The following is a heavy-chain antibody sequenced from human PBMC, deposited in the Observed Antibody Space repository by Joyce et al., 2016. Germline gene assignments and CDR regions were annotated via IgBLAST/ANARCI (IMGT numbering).Heavy chain of an antibody. CDR2: INPFFGAA. V-gene: IGHV1-69*12. CDR1: GGDFSNYT. CDR3: ARGGTSSDHYFFYTLDV. Sequence: QVLLVQSGAAVKRPGSSLRVSCKSSGGDFSNYTVKWVRQAPGQRLEWMGGINPFFGAAKCAEDFQGRVTLTADQSTRTAYLELSSLTSADTAVYYCARGGTSSDHYFFYTLDVWGPGTTVIVSS. D-gene: IGHD1-14*01. J-gene: IGHJ6*02.